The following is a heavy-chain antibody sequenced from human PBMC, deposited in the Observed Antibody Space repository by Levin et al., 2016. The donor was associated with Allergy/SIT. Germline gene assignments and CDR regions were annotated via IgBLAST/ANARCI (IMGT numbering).Heavy chain of an antibody. CDR3: ARDKRDVVVPAAIFGWFDP. D-gene: IGHD2-2*02. J-gene: IGHJ5*02. V-gene: IGHV3-23*01. Sequence: GESLKISCAASGFTFSSYAMSWVRQAPGKGLEWVSAISGSGGSTYYADSVKGRFTISRDNSKNTLYLQMNSLRAEDTAVYYCARDKRDVVVPAAIFGWFDPWGQGTLVTVSS. CDR1: GFTFSSYA. CDR2: ISGSGGST.